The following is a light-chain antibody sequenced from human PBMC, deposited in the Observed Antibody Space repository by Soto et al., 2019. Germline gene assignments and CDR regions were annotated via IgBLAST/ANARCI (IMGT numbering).Light chain of an antibody. V-gene: IGLV1-40*01. J-gene: IGLJ3*02. CDR3: QTYDSKLDGSV. Sequence: QSVLTQPPSVSGAPGHRVTISCNGSFSNIGENYEVHWYQQLPGTAPKLLIYGNTNRPSGVPDRFSASKSGTSASLTISELQPGDQADYYRQTYDSKLDGSVFGGGTKLTVL. CDR2: GNT. CDR1: FSNIGENYE.